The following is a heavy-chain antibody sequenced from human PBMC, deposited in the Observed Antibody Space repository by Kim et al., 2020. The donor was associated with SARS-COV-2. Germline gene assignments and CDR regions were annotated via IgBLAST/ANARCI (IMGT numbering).Heavy chain of an antibody. Sequence: TPSLKSRVTISVDTSKNQFSLKLSSVTAADTAVYYCARHRQQLSVSSFDYWGQGTLVTVSS. CDR3: ARHRQQLSVSSFDY. V-gene: IGHV4-30-2*03. D-gene: IGHD6-13*01. J-gene: IGHJ4*02.